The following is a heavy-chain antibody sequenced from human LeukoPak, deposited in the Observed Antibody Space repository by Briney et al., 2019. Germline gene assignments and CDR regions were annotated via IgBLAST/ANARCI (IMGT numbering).Heavy chain of an antibody. Sequence: GASVRDSRKASGYTFTAYYIHWVRQAPGQGLEWMGWINPNTGGTSYAQKSQGRVTMSRDKSISTAYMELSRLSSDDTAVYYCARDYYDRFGYRAFLTRGQGNLVTVSS. CDR3: ARDYYDRFGYRAFLT. CDR1: GYTFTAYY. CDR2: INPNTGGT. V-gene: IGHV1-2*02. D-gene: IGHD3-22*01. J-gene: IGHJ1*01.